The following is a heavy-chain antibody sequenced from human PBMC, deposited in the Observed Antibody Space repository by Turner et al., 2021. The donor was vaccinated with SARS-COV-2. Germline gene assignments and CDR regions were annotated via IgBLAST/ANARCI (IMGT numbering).Heavy chain of an antibody. CDR3: ARFEYGYSYDFGFDY. J-gene: IGHJ4*02. Sequence: QLQLQESGPGLLKPSEPLSPTCPVPGGSTSSSSYYWGWIRQPPGKGLEWIGSIYYSGSTYYNPSLKSRVTISVDTSKNKFSLKLSSVTAADTAVYYCARFEYGYSYDFGFDYWGQGTLVTVSS. V-gene: IGHV4-39*01. D-gene: IGHD5-18*01. CDR2: IYYSGST. CDR1: GGSTSSSSYY.